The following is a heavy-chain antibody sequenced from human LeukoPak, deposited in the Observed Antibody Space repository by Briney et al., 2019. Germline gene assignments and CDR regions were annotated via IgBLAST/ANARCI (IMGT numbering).Heavy chain of an antibody. J-gene: IGHJ3*02. CDR3: AEGGGYDILTGYVYGAFDI. CDR1: GGTFSSYA. V-gene: IGHV1-69*04. Sequence: GASVKVSCKASGGTFSSYAISWVRQAPGQGLEWMGRIIPILGIANYAQKFQGRVTITADKSTSTAYMELSSLRSEDTAVYYCAEGGGYDILTGYVYGAFDIWGQGTMVTVSS. D-gene: IGHD3-9*01. CDR2: IIPILGIA.